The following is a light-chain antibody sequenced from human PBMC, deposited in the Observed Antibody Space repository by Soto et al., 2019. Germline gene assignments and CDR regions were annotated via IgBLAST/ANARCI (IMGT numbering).Light chain of an antibody. CDR1: SSNIESNT. CDR2: SNY. J-gene: IGLJ1*01. CDR3: AAWDDILNGYV. V-gene: IGLV1-44*01. Sequence: VLTQPPSASGTPGQRVTISCSGSSSNIESNTVTWYQQLPGTAPKLVIYSNYDRPSGVPDRFSGSTSGTSASLVIRGLQSEDEADYYCAAWDDILNGYVFGGGTKLTVL.